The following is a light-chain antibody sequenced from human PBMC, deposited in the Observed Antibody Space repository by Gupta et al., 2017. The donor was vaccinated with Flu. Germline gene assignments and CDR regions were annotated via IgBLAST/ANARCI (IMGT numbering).Light chain of an antibody. CDR1: QSISRW. Sequence: DIQMTQSPSPLSACVGDRVTITCRARQSISRWLAWYQQKPGKAPKLLIYKASSLESGVPSRFSGSGSGTEFTLTISSLQPDDFATYYCQQYNSYPWTFGQGTKVEIK. CDR3: QQYNSYPWT. J-gene: IGKJ1*01. V-gene: IGKV1-5*03. CDR2: KAS.